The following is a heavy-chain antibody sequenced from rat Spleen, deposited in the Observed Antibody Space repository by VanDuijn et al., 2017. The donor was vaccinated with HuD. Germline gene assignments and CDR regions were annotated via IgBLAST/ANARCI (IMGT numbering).Heavy chain of an antibody. J-gene: IGHJ2*01. CDR1: GFSLISNT. Sequence: QVQLKESGPGLVQPSQTLSLTCTVSGFSLISNTIHWVRQPPGKGLEWMGGIWGDGGTDYNSAIKSRLSISRDTSKSQVFLKVNNLQTEDTAMYFCASQHYYDGYYRDYWGQGVMVTVSS. D-gene: IGHD1-12*03. CDR2: IWGDGGT. V-gene: IGHV2-1*01. CDR3: ASQHYYDGYYRDY.